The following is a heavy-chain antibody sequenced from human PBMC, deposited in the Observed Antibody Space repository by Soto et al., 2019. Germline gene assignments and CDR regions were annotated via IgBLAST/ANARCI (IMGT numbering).Heavy chain of an antibody. J-gene: IGHJ6*02. D-gene: IGHD6-19*01. CDR1: GFTFSSYG. V-gene: IGHV3-33*01. Sequence: PGGSLRLSCAASGFTFSSYGMHWVRQAPGKGLEWVAVIWYDGSNKYYADSVKGRFTISRDNSKNTLYLQMNSLRAEDTAVYYCARQWLAQPGYYGMDVWGQGTTVTVSS. CDR2: IWYDGSNK. CDR3: ARQWLAQPGYYGMDV.